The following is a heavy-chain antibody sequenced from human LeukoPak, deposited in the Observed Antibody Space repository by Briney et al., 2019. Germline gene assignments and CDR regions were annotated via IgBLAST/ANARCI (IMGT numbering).Heavy chain of an antibody. J-gene: IGHJ4*02. CDR2: ISSSSSII. V-gene: IGHV3-48*02. CDR1: GFTFSSYS. CDR3: ARDSSSWGY. D-gene: IGHD6-13*01. Sequence: GGSLRPSCAVSGFTFSSYSMNWVRQAPGKGLEWVSYISSSSSIIHYADSVKGRFTVSRDNTKNSLYLQMNRLRDEDTAVYYCARDSSSWGYWGQGTLVTVSS.